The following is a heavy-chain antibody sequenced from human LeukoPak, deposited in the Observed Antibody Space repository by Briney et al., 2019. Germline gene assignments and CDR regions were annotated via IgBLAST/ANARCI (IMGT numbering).Heavy chain of an antibody. D-gene: IGHD6-13*01. Sequence: TGGSLRLSCAASGFTFSSYAMSWVRQAPGKGLEWVSAISGSGGSTYYADSVKGRFTISRDNSKNTLYLQMNSLRAEDTAVYYCAKDTRFAGIAAAGTKWFDPWGQGTLVTVSS. CDR1: GFTFSSYA. V-gene: IGHV3-23*01. CDR3: AKDTRFAGIAAAGTKWFDP. J-gene: IGHJ5*02. CDR2: ISGSGGST.